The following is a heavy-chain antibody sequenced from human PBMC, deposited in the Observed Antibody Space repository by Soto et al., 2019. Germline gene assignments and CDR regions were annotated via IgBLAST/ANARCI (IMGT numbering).Heavy chain of an antibody. J-gene: IGHJ1*01. V-gene: IGHV4-4*02. Sequence: SETLSLTCAVSGASISSNKWWTWVRRAPGKGLEWIGQVYHSGSTKYNPSLRSRVTISVDKSNNQFSLRPTSVTAADTAVYSCAIAREGNTGYSEYFEHWGQGTPVTVSS. D-gene: IGHD3-9*01. CDR1: GASISSNKW. CDR3: AIAREGNTGYSEYFEH. CDR2: VYHSGST.